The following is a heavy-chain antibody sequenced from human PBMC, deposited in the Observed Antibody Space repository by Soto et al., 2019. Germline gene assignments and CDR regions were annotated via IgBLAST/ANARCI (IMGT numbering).Heavy chain of an antibody. CDR1: GGTFSSYA. D-gene: IGHD2-2*01. V-gene: IGHV1-69*01. Sequence: QVQLVQSGAEVKKPGSSVKVSCKASGGTFSSYAISWVRQAPGQGLEWMGGIIPIFGTANYAQKFQGRVTITAGESTRTPYMELSRLRSEDTAVYYCAREGGAREGYCSSTSCYVSDYWGQGTLVTVSS. CDR2: IIPIFGTA. J-gene: IGHJ4*02. CDR3: AREGGAREGYCSSTSCYVSDY.